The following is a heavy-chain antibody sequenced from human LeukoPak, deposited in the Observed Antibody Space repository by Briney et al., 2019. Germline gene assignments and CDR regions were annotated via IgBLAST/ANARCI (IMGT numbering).Heavy chain of an antibody. D-gene: IGHD3-22*01. CDR1: GFTFSSYG. CDR2: ISGSGGST. CDR3: AKQGYYYDSSPTDAFDI. J-gene: IGHJ3*02. V-gene: IGHV3-23*01. Sequence: GGSLRLSCAASGFTFSSYGMHWVRQAPGKGLEWVSAISGSGGSTYYADSVKGRFTISRDNSKNTLYLQMNSLRAEDTAVYYCAKQGYYYDSSPTDAFDIWGQGTMVTVSS.